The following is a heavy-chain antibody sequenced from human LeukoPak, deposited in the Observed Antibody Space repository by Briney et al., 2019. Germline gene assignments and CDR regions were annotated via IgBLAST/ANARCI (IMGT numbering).Heavy chain of an antibody. CDR2: IYYSGST. J-gene: IGHJ5*02. CDR3: ARQSADFWTDYAKNRFDP. Sequence: PSETLSLTCTVSGGSISSNYWSWIRQPPGKGLEWIGYIYYSGSTNYNPSLKSRVTISVDTAKNQVSLNLTSVTAADTAVYYCARQSADFWTDYAKNRFDPWGQGTLVTVSS. CDR1: GGSISSNY. D-gene: IGHD3/OR15-3a*01. V-gene: IGHV4-59*01.